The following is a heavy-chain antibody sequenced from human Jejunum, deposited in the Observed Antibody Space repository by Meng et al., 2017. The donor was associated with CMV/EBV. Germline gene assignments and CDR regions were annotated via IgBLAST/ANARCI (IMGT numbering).Heavy chain of an antibody. CDR1: GYGFTTYD. D-gene: IGHD5-18*01. Sequence: KASGYGFTTYDINWVRKAPGQGLEWMGWMSPNSDNTGYAQRFQGRVTFTRNSSITTAYMELSSLTYEDTAVYYCARLSSYSSAYGYWGQGTLVTVSS. CDR2: MSPNSDNT. V-gene: IGHV1-8*02. J-gene: IGHJ4*02. CDR3: ARLSSYSSAYGY.